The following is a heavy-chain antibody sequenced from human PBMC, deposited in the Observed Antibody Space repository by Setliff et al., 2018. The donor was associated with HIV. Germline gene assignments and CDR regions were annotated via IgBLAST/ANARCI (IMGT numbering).Heavy chain of an antibody. D-gene: IGHD3-22*01. V-gene: IGHV4-39*01. J-gene: IGHJ5*02. CDR1: GGSISNSRYY. Sequence: SETLSLTCTVSGGSISNSRYYWSWIRQPPGKGLEWIGSIYYSGSTYYNPSLKSRVTISVDTSKNQFSLKLTSVTAADTAMYYCASRIYYYDESRVLREEGFVPWGQGTLVTVSS. CDR3: ASRIYYYDESRVLREEGFVP. CDR2: IYYSGST.